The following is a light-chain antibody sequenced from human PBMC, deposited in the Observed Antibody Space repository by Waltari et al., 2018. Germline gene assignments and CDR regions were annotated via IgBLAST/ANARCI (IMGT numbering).Light chain of an antibody. V-gene: IGKV3-11*01. J-gene: IGKJ1*01. Sequence: EIVLTQSPATLSLSPRERATLSGRASQSVSSSLAWYQHKPGQAPRLLIYDASISVTGIPARFSGSGSGTDFTLTISSLEPEDFAVYYCQQRSKWPWAFGQGTKVEIK. CDR3: QQRSKWPWA. CDR2: DAS. CDR1: QSVSSS.